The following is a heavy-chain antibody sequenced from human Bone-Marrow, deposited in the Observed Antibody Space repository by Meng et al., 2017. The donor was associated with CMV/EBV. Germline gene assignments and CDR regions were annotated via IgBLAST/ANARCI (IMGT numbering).Heavy chain of an antibody. D-gene: IGHD2-2*01. CDR2: IRYDGSNK. CDR3: ARLYIVVVPAAMGQYNWFDP. CDR1: GFTFSSYG. V-gene: IGHV3-30*02. Sequence: GESLKISCAASGFTFSSYGMHWVRQAPGKGLEWVAFIRYDGSNKYYADSVKGRFTISRDNSKNTLYLQMNSLRSDDTAVYYCARLYIVVVPAAMGQYNWFDPWGQGTLVTVSS. J-gene: IGHJ5*02.